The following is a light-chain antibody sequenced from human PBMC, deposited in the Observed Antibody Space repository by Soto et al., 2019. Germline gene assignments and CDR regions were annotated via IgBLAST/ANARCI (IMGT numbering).Light chain of an antibody. CDR1: QSVSSSS. CDR3: QQYGSSPRT. Sequence: EIVLTQFPDTLSLSPGERATLSCRASQSVSSSSLAWYQQRREQAPRLLIHGASSRATGIPDRFSGSGSGTDFTLTISRLEPEDFAVYYCQQYGSSPRTFGQRTKVEVK. V-gene: IGKV3-20*01. CDR2: GAS. J-gene: IGKJ1*01.